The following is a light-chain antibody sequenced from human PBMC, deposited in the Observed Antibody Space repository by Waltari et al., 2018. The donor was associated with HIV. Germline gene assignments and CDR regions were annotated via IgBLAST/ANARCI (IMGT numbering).Light chain of an antibody. CDR1: QSVSSSY. Sequence: EIVLTQSPGTLSLSPGERATLSCRASQSVSSSYLAWYQQKPGQAPRLLIYGAASRATCIPDRFSGSGSGTDFTLTISRLEPEDFAVYYCQQYGSSLMYTFGQGTKLEIK. V-gene: IGKV3-20*01. J-gene: IGKJ2*01. CDR3: QQYGSSLMYT. CDR2: GAA.